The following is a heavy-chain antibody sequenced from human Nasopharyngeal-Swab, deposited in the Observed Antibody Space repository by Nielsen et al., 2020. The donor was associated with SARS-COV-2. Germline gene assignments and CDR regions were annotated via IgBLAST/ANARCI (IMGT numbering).Heavy chain of an antibody. CDR1: GFTFSSYA. D-gene: IGHD4-23*01. Sequence: GESLKISCIASGFTFSSYAMSWVRQAPGEGLEWVSEISGSGGSTYYAESVKGRFTISRDNSKNTLYLQMSSLRAEDTAIYYCAKDLGVESPLWFDYWGQGTLLTVSS. J-gene: IGHJ4*02. CDR2: ISGSGGST. CDR3: AKDLGVESPLWFDY. V-gene: IGHV3-23*01.